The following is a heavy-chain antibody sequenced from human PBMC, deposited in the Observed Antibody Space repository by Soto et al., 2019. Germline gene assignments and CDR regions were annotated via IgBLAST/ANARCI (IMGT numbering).Heavy chain of an antibody. Sequence: ASGPTLVNPTETLTLTCTVSGFSLSNARMGVSWIRQPPGKALEWLAHIFSNDEKSYSTSLKSRLTISKDTSKSQVVLTMTNMDPVDTATYYCARIPYYDFWSGYSPVGGYYYYGMDVWGQGTTVTVSS. CDR3: ARIPYYDFWSGYSPVGGYYYYGMDV. D-gene: IGHD3-3*01. CDR1: GFSLSNARMG. J-gene: IGHJ6*02. V-gene: IGHV2-26*01. CDR2: IFSNDEK.